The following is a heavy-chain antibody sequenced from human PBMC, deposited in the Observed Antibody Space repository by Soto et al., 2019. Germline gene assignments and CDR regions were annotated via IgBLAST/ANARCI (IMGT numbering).Heavy chain of an antibody. D-gene: IGHD2-2*01. Sequence: SLKISCKGSGYSFTSYWIGWVRQMSGKGLEWMGIIYPGDSDTRYSPSFQGQVTISADKSISTAYLQWSSLKASDTAMYYCARQDCSSTSCYRFRPWFDPWGQGTLVTVST. CDR1: GYSFTSYW. CDR2: IYPGDSDT. V-gene: IGHV5-51*01. CDR3: ARQDCSSTSCYRFRPWFDP. J-gene: IGHJ5*02.